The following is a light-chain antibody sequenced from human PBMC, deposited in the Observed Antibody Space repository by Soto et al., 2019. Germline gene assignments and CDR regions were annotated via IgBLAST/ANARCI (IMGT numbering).Light chain of an antibody. CDR2: EVF. J-gene: IGLJ1*01. CDR1: SSDVGGYDC. Sequence: QSVLTQPASVSGSPGQSITISCTGTSSDVGGYDCVSWYQQHPGKAPKVMIYEVFNRPSGVPNRFSGSKSGNTASLTISGLQAEDEADYYCTSYRSGSTLVFGAGTKVNV. CDR3: TSYRSGSTLV. V-gene: IGLV2-14*01.